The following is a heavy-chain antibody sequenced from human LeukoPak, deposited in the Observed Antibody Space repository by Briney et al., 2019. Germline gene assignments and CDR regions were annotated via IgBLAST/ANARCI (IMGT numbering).Heavy chain of an antibody. CDR1: GFTISLNY. D-gene: IGHD5-24*01. CDR2: IYTGDSR. J-gene: IGHJ4*02. CDR3: ARGLPGGTARQLDVFDY. V-gene: IGHV3-53*01. Sequence: GGSLRLSCAASGFTISLNYMGWVRQAPGKGLEWVATIYTGDSRDYLESVRGRFTISTDKSKSILYLQMNSLRVEDTAVYFCARGLPGGTARQLDVFDYWGQGTLVTASS.